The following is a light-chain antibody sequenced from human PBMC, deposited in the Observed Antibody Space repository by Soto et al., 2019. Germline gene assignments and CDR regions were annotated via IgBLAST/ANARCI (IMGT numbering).Light chain of an antibody. V-gene: IGKV1-39*01. Sequence: IQIAQSPSSRSSSLLYIVTITCLASHSMSSYLNWYQQKPGKAPKLLIYAASSLQNGVPSRFSGSGSGTDFTLTISSLQSEDFAVYYCQQYNNWPRTFGQGTKVDIK. CDR3: QQYNNWPRT. CDR1: HSMSSY. CDR2: AAS. J-gene: IGKJ1*01.